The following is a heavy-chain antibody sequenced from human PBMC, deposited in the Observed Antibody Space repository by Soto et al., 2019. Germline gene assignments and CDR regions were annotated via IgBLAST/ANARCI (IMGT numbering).Heavy chain of an antibody. D-gene: IGHD2-2*01. CDR1: GYTFTSYG. Sequence: QVQLVQSGAEVKKPGASVKVSCKASGYTFTSYGISWVRQAPGQGLEWMGWISAYNGNTNYAQKLQGRVTMTTDTSTSTAYMELRSLRSDDTAVYYCARDDCSSTSCYSSGPIDYGGQGTLVTVSS. J-gene: IGHJ4*02. CDR3: ARDDCSSTSCYSSGPIDY. V-gene: IGHV1-18*01. CDR2: ISAYNGNT.